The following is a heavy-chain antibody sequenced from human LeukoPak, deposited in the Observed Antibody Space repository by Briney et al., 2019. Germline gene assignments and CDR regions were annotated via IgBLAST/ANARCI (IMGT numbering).Heavy chain of an antibody. CDR1: GGSISSGGYY. J-gene: IGHJ4*02. CDR2: IYYSGST. CDR3: ARATSSGWYFRGGPTIYYFDY. Sequence: PSETLSLTCTVSGGSISSGGYYWSWIRQHPGKGLEWIGYIYYSGSTYYNPSLKSRVTISVDTSKNQFSLKLSSVTAADTAVYYCARATSSGWYFRGGPTIYYFDYWGQGTLVTVSS. D-gene: IGHD6-19*01. V-gene: IGHV4-31*03.